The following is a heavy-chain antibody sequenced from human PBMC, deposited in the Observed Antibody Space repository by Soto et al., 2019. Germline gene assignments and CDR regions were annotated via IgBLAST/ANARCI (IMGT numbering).Heavy chain of an antibody. CDR1: GGSISSNSFY. CDR3: ARQQYHLLLNWPYYFDY. V-gene: IGHV4-39*01. CDR2: IYYSGNT. J-gene: IGHJ4*02. Sequence: QLQLQESGPGLVKPSETLSLTCTVSGGSISSNSFYWAWIRQPPGKGLEWIGNIYYSGNTYSNPSLRSRVTISVDTSNNQFSLKLSSVTAADTAVYYCARQQYHLLLNWPYYFDYWGQGTLVTVSS. D-gene: IGHD2-2*01.